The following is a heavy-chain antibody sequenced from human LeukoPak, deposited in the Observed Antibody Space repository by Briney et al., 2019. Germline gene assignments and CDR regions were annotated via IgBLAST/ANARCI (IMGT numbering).Heavy chain of an antibody. J-gene: IGHJ6*03. CDR3: ARTWDYYYYMDV. Sequence: PSETLSLTCTVSGGSISSYYWSWIRQPPGKGLEWIGYIYYSGSTNYNPSLKSRVTISVDTSKNQFTLKLSSVTAADTAVYYCARTWDYYYYMDVWGKGTTVTVS. V-gene: IGHV4-59*01. D-gene: IGHD1-26*01. CDR2: IYYSGST. CDR1: GGSISSYY.